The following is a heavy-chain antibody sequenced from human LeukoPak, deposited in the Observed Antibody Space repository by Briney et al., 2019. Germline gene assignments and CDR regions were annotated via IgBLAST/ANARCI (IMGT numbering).Heavy chain of an antibody. CDR3: ARDTRQAGWTYYYYGMDV. CDR2: IYYSGST. J-gene: IGHJ6*02. V-gene: IGHV4-59*01. CDR1: GGSISGYY. Sequence: SETLSLTCTVSGGSISGYYWSWIRQPPGKGLEWIGYIYYSGSTNYNPSLKSRVTISVDTSKNQFSLKLSSVTAADTAVYYCARDTRQAGWTYYYYGMDVWGQGTTVTVSS. D-gene: IGHD6-19*01.